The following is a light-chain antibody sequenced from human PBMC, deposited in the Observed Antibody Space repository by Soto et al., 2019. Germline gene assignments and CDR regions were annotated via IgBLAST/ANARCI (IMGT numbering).Light chain of an antibody. CDR3: QQYGSSPPIT. CDR2: GAS. V-gene: IGKV3-20*01. CDR1: QSVSSSY. J-gene: IGKJ5*01. Sequence: VLTQSPARLSLSPGERATLSCRAGQSVSSSYLAWYQQKPGQAPRLLIYGASSRATGIPDRFSGSGSGTGFTLTISRLEPEDFAVYYCQQYGSSPPITFGQGTRLEIK.